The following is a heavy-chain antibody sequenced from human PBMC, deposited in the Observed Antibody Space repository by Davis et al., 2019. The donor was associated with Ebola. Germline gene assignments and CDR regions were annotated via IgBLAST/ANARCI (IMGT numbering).Heavy chain of an antibody. CDR1: GGSISSSNW. CDR3: ARDAYCGGDCYSGAFDI. Sequence: SETLSLTCAVSGGSISSSNWWSWVRQPPGKGLEWIGEIYHSGSTNYNPSLKSRVTISVDKSKNQFSLKLSSVTAADTAVYYCARDAYCGGDCYSGAFDIWGQGTMVTVSS. D-gene: IGHD2-21*02. J-gene: IGHJ3*02. V-gene: IGHV4-4*02. CDR2: IYHSGST.